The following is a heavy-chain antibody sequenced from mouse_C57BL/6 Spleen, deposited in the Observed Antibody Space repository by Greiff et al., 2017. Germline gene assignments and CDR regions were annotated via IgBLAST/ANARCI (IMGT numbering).Heavy chain of an antibody. J-gene: IGHJ2*01. V-gene: IGHV1-52*01. D-gene: IGHD1-1*01. CDR3: ARYYGSGAYFDY. CDR2: IDPSDSET. Sequence: QVHVKQPGAELVRPGSSVKLSCKASGYTFTSYWMHWVKQRPIQGLEWIGNIDPSDSETHYNQKFKDKATLTVDKSSSTAYMQLSSLTSEDSAVYYCARYYGSGAYFDYWDQGTTLTVSS. CDR1: GYTFTSYW.